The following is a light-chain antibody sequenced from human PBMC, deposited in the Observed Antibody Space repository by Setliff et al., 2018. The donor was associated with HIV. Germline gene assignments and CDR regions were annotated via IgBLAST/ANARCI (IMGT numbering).Light chain of an antibody. CDR2: EVS. V-gene: IGLV2-23*02. J-gene: IGLJ1*01. CDR3: ATWDDSLNGNV. CDR1: SSDVGSYNL. Sequence: QSVLTQPASVSGSPGQSITLSCTGTSSDVGSYNLVSWYQHHPGKAPKLMIYEVSKRPSGVSNRFSGSKSGNTASLTISGLQAEDEADYYCATWDDSLNGNVFGSGTKVTVL.